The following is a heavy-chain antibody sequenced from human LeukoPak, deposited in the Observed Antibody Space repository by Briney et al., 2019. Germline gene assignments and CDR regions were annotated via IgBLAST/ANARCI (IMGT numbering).Heavy chain of an antibody. D-gene: IGHD6-6*01. V-gene: IGHV4-34*01. CDR3: ARGSIAARLRD. CDR1: GGSFSGYY. J-gene: IGHJ4*02. Sequence: SETLSLTCAVDGGSFSGYYWSWIRQPPGKGLEWIGEIDHGRSTNYNPPLKSRVTMSVDTSKNQFSLKLSSVTAADTAVYYCARGSIAARLRDWGQGTLVSVSS. CDR2: IDHGRST.